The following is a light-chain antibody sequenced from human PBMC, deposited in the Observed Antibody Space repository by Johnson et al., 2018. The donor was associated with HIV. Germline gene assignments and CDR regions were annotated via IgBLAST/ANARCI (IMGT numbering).Light chain of an antibody. Sequence: QSVLTQPPSVSAAPGQKVTISCSGSSSNIGNNYVSWYKQLPGTAPKLLIYENNKRPSGIPDRFSGSKSGPSATLGITGLQTGDEADYYCGTWDSSLSAGINYVFGTGTKVTVL. CDR2: ENN. J-gene: IGLJ1*01. CDR1: SSNIGNNY. V-gene: IGLV1-51*02. CDR3: GTWDSSLSAGINYV.